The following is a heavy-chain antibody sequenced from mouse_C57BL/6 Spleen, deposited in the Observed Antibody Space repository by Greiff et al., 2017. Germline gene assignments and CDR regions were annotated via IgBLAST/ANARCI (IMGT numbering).Heavy chain of an antibody. Sequence: QVQLQQSGAELVKPGASVKISCKASGYAFSSYWMNWVKQRPGKGLEWIGQIYPGDGDTNYNGKFKGKATLTADKSSSTAYMQLSSLTSEDSAVYFCATATVVRRYFDVWGTGTTVTVSS. D-gene: IGHD1-1*01. CDR1: GYAFSSYW. CDR3: ATATVVRRYFDV. CDR2: IYPGDGDT. J-gene: IGHJ1*03. V-gene: IGHV1-80*01.